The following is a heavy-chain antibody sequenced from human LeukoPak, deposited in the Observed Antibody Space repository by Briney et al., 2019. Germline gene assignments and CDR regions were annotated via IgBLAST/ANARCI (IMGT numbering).Heavy chain of an antibody. CDR3: VRGIGLSSGWYEFDY. J-gene: IGHJ4*02. D-gene: IGHD6-19*01. V-gene: IGHV3-30-3*01. Sequence: GGSLTLSCAASGFTFSSYALHWVRQAPGKGLEWVSLISFDGSNKYYADSVKGRFTISRDNSKNTLHLQMNNLRPEDTALYYCVRGIGLSSGWYEFDYWGQGTRVTVSS. CDR2: ISFDGSNK. CDR1: GFTFSSYA.